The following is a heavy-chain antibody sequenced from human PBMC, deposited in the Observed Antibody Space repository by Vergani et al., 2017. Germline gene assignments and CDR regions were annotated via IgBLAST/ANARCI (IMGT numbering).Heavy chain of an antibody. V-gene: IGHV1-69*04. CDR1: GGTFSSYA. CDR2: IIPILGIA. J-gene: IGHJ6*02. D-gene: IGHD4-17*01. Sequence: QVQLVQSGAEVKKPGSSVKVSCKASGGTFSSYAISWVRQAPGQGLEWMGRIIPILGIANYAQKFQGRVTITADKSTSTAYMELSSLRSEDTAVYYCARDGGYGDSHCYYYGMDVWGQGTTVTVSS. CDR3: ARDGGYGDSHCYYYGMDV.